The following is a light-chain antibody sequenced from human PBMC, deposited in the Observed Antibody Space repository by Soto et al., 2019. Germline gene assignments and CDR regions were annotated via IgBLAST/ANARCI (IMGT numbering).Light chain of an antibody. J-gene: IGKJ1*01. CDR3: HQRANWPGT. Sequence: EIVLTQSAGTLSSSTGERATLSCWASQSVSSSYLAWYQQKTGLAPRLVIYDSSTRPTGIPARFSGSVYGTDFNLTISSLETEDFAMYYCHQRANWPGTFGQGTKVDIK. CDR1: QSVSSSY. CDR2: DSS. V-gene: IGKV3D-20*02.